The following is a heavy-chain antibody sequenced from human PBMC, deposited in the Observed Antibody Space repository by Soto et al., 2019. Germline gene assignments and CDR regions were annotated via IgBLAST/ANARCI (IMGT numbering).Heavy chain of an antibody. D-gene: IGHD2-2*01. J-gene: IGHJ4*02. V-gene: IGHV3-23*01. CDR2: ITDTGGDA. CDR3: AKPNLYCSSTSCYDY. CDR1: GITFGSRA. Sequence: EVQLLESGGDLIQPGGSLRLSCVASGITFGSRAMSWVRQAPGEGLEWVSTITDTGGDAKYADSVRGRFTISRDNSNNTMYLQMDSLRADDTAVYYCAKPNLYCSSTSCYDYWGQGTLVTVSS.